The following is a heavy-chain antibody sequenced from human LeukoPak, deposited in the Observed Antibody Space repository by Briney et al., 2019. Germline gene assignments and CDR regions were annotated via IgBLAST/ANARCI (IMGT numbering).Heavy chain of an antibody. Sequence: GGSLRLSCAASGFTFSSYGMHWVRQAPGKGLEWVAFIRYDGSNKYYADSVKGRFTISRDNSKNTLYLQMNSLRAEDTAVYYCASRHSVVAAPIMGPWGQGTLVTVSS. D-gene: IGHD2-15*01. CDR2: IRYDGSNK. CDR3: ASRHSVVAAPIMGP. V-gene: IGHV3-30*02. CDR1: GFTFSSYG. J-gene: IGHJ5*02.